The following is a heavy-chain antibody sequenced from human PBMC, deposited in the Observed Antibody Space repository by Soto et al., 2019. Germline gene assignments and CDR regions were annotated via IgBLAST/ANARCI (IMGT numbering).Heavy chain of an antibody. CDR2: ISSSSTI. D-gene: IGHD6-6*01. V-gene: IGHV3-48*02. CDR1: GFTVSSYS. J-gene: IGHJ3*02. Sequence: GGSLRLSCAASGFTVSSYSMNWVRQAPGKGLEWVSYISSSSTIYYADSVKGRFTISRDNAKNSLYLQMNSLRDEDTAVYYCAREYSSSSGRAFDIWGQGTMVTVSS. CDR3: AREYSSSSGRAFDI.